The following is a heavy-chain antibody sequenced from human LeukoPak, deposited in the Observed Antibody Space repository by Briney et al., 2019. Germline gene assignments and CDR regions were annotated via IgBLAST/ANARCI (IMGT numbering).Heavy chain of an antibody. CDR3: AKDRAAAGTGAFDY. Sequence: GGSLRLSCAASGFTFSSYAMSWVRQAPGKGLEWVSTVSGSGGSTYYADSVKGRFTVSRDNSKNTLYLQMSSLRAEDTAVYYCAKDRAAAGTGAFDYWGQGTLVTVSS. CDR1: GFTFSSYA. D-gene: IGHD6-13*01. V-gene: IGHV3-23*01. CDR2: VSGSGGST. J-gene: IGHJ4*02.